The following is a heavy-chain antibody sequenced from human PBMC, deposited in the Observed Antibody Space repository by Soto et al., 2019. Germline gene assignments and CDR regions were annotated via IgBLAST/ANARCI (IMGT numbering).Heavy chain of an antibody. V-gene: IGHV3-48*03. CDR3: VRYCGTTLCTGVAQRTFDY. D-gene: IGHD2-2*01. CDR1: SFSFSAYE. J-gene: IGHJ4*02. CDR2: ISTSGSTV. Sequence: GGSLRLSCAASSFSFSAYEMHWFRQAPGKGLEWVSYISTSGSTVYYADSVEGRFTVSRDNTRNSLYLQMDSLRDQDTALYYCVRYCGTTLCTGVAQRTFDYWCPAPLVTLSS.